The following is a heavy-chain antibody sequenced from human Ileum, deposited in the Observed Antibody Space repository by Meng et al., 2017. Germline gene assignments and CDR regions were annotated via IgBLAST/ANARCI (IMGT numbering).Heavy chain of an antibody. CDR1: GGPISSSGW. V-gene: IGHV4-4*03. CDR2: IHHSGST. CDR3: AREWSGSYRHFDY. Sequence: GQGPGPGPGLLKPPGTLSLTCAVSGGPISSSGWWSWVRPPPGKGLEWIGEIHHSGSTNYNPSLKSRVTISVDKSKNQFSLKLNSVTAADTAVYYCAREWSGSYRHFDYWGQGTLVTVSS. J-gene: IGHJ4*02. D-gene: IGHD1-26*01.